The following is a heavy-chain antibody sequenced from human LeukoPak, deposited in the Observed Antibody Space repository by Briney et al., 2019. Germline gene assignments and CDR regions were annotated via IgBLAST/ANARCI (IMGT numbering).Heavy chain of an antibody. D-gene: IGHD2-2*01. Sequence: ASVKVSCKASEYTFTGYYVHWVRQAPGQGLEWMGWIDPNTGDSNYVQKFQGRVTMTRDTSISTAYMELSRLRSDDAAFYYCARIRYCGGISCYYIDYWGQGTLVTVSA. CDR1: EYTFTGYY. J-gene: IGHJ4*02. CDR2: IDPNTGDS. V-gene: IGHV1-2*02. CDR3: ARIRYCGGISCYYIDY.